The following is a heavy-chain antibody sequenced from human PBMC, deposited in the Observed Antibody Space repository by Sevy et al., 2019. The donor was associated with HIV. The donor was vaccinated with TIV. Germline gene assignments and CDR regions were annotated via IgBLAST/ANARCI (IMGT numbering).Heavy chain of an antibody. CDR1: GGSFSGYY. CDR3: ARVLGILDYSYGLDV. J-gene: IGHJ6*02. CDR2: INYTGNT. V-gene: IGHV4-34*01. Sequence: SETLSLTCGVYGGSFSGYYWNWIRQSPGKGLEWIGEINYTGNTNYNPSLKSRLFISIDTSRNEILLELNSLTAADTAVYYCARVLGILDYSYGLDVWGQGTTVTVSS. D-gene: IGHD3-16*01.